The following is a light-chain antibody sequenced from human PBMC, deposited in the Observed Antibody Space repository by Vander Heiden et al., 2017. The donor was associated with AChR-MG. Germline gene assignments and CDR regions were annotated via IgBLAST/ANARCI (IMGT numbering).Light chain of an antibody. CDR3: SSYTTSFAFV. J-gene: IGLJ1*01. CDR1: SSDIGAYNF. CDR2: ELN. V-gene: IGLV2-14*01. Sequence: QSALAQPASVSGSPGQSITISCTGTSSDIGAYNFVFWYQQHPGKAPKTLIYELNHRPSGVSSRFSGSKSGNTASLTISGLQADDEADYYCSSYTTSFAFVFGTGTKVTGL.